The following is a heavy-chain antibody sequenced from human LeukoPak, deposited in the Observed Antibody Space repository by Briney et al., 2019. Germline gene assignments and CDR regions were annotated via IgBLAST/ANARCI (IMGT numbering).Heavy chain of an antibody. CDR2: ISGSGTST. Sequence: PGGSLRLSCPASGFTFSSHAMSWVRQAPGKGLEWVSAISGSGTSTYYADSVKGRFTISRDNSENTLYLQMSSLTDEDTAVYFCAKRGDRSGWSYYFDYWGQGTLVTVSS. D-gene: IGHD6-19*01. CDR1: GFTFSSHA. CDR3: AKRGDRSGWSYYFDY. V-gene: IGHV3-23*01. J-gene: IGHJ4*02.